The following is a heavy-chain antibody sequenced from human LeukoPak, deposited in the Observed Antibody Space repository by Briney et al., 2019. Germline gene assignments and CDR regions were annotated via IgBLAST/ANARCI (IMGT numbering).Heavy chain of an antibody. D-gene: IGHD3-3*01. CDR2: IKQDGSEK. J-gene: IGHJ3*02. CDR1: GFTFNNYW. Sequence: GGSLRLSCAASGFTFNNYWMTWVRQAPGKGLEWVANIKQDGSEKYYVDSVKGRFTISRDNAKNSLYLQMNSLRAEDTAVYYCARDLESGPLSYDFWSGYAFDIWGQGTMVTVSS. CDR3: ARDLESGPLSYDFWSGYAFDI. V-gene: IGHV3-7*01.